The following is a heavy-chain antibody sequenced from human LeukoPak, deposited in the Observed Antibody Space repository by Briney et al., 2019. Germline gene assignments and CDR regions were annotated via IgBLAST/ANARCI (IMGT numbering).Heavy chain of an antibody. CDR2: INHSGST. D-gene: IGHD4-11*01. CDR3: ARGLFYSKIFDY. J-gene: IGHJ4*02. CDR1: GGSLSDYY. Sequence: PSETLSLNCAVYGGSLSDYYWSWIRQPPGKGLEWIGEINHSGSTNYNPSLKSRVTISVDTSKNQFSLKLSSVTAADTAVYYCARGLFYSKIFDYWGQGTLVTVSS. V-gene: IGHV4-34*01.